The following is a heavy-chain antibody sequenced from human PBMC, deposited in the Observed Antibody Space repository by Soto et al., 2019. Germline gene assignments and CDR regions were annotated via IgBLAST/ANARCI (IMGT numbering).Heavy chain of an antibody. CDR3: ARGIRLSRGYYGSGSYYVY. D-gene: IGHD3-10*01. CDR1: GGSLSGYY. J-gene: IGHJ4*02. Sequence: PSETLSLTCAVYGGSLSGYYWSWIRQPPGKGLEWIGEINHSGSTNYNPSLKSRVTISVDTSKNQFSLKLSSVTAADTAVYYCARGIRLSRGYYGSGSYYVYWGQGTLVTVSS. CDR2: INHSGST. V-gene: IGHV4-34*01.